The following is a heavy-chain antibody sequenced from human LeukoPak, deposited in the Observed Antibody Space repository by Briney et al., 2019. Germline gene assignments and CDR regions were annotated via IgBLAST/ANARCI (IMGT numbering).Heavy chain of an antibody. CDR2: INSDGSST. V-gene: IGHV3-74*03. Sequence: QPGGSLRLSCAASGFTFSNYWMHWVRQAPGKGLVWVSRINSDGSSTTYADSVKGRFTISRDNAKNSLYLQMTSLRAEDTAMYYCATPLDYHDNSGFHQGGDWGQGTLVTVSS. CDR3: ATPLDYHDNSGFHQGGD. J-gene: IGHJ4*02. CDR1: GFTFSNYW. D-gene: IGHD3-22*01.